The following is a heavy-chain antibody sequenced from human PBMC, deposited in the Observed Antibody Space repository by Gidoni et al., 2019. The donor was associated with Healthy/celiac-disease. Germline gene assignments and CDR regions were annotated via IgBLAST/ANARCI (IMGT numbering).Heavy chain of an antibody. V-gene: IGHV4-59*01. D-gene: IGHD6-19*01. J-gene: IGHJ4*02. CDR1: GGSISSYY. CDR2: IYYSGST. CDR3: ARAWYSSGWYWDY. Sequence: QVQLQESGPGLVKPSETLSLTCTVPGGSISSYYWSWIRQPPGKGLEWIGYIYYSGSTNYNPSLKSRVTISVDTSKNQFSLKLSSVTAADTAVYYCARAWYSSGWYWDYWGQGTLVTVSS.